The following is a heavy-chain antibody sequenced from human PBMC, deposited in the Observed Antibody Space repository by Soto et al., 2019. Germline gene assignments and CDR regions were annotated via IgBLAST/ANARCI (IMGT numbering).Heavy chain of an antibody. CDR3: AKSFYNDSSGYYRGRGYYFDY. J-gene: IGHJ4*02. D-gene: IGHD3-22*01. Sequence: EVQLLESGGGLVQPGGSLRLSCAASGFTFSSYAMSWVRQAPGKGLEWVSAISGSGGSTYYADSVKGRFTISRDNSKNTLHLQMNSLRAEDTAIYYCAKSFYNDSSGYYRGRGYYFDYWGQGTLVTVSS. V-gene: IGHV3-23*01. CDR1: GFTFSSYA. CDR2: ISGSGGST.